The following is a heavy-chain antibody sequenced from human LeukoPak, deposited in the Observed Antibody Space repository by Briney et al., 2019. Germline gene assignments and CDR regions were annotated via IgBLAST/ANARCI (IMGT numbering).Heavy chain of an antibody. J-gene: IGHJ3*02. CDR1: GGSISSYY. CDR2: IYTSGST. Sequence: PSETLSLTCTVSGGSISSYYWSWIRQPAGKGLEWIGRIYTSGSTNYNPSLKSRVTMSVDTSKNQFSLKLSSVTAPDTAVYYCARSPRGSGSSTLLGVAFDIWGQGTMVTVSS. D-gene: IGHD3-10*01. V-gene: IGHV4-4*07. CDR3: ARSPRGSGSSTLLGVAFDI.